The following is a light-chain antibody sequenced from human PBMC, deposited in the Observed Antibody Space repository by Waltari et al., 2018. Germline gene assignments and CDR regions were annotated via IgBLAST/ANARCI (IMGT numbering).Light chain of an antibody. J-gene: IGLJ2*01. CDR1: NIRSQN. CDR2: RDS. CDR3: QVWDSSVV. Sequence: SYELTQPLSVSVALGQTARITCGGNNIRSQNVHWYQQKPGQAPVLVIYRDSNRPSGIPERFSGSNSGNTAILTISRAQAGDEADYYCQVWDSSVVFGGGTKLTVL. V-gene: IGLV3-9*01.